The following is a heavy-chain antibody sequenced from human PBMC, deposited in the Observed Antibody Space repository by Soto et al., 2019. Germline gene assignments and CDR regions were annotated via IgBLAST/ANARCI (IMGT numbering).Heavy chain of an antibody. CDR1: GGTFSSYA. J-gene: IGHJ5*02. CDR2: IIPIFGTA. Sequence: QVQLVQSGAEVKKPGSSVKVSCKASGGTFSSYAISWVRQAPGQGLEWMGGIIPIFGTANYAQKFQGRVTITADESTSTAYMELSSLRSEDTAAYYCARGNNWNDALTNWFDPWGQGTLVTVSS. V-gene: IGHV1-69*01. D-gene: IGHD1-20*01. CDR3: ARGNNWNDALTNWFDP.